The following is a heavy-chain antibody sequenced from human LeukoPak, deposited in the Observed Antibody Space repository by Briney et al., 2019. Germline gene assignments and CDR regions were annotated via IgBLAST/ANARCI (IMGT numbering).Heavy chain of an antibody. Sequence: PGGSLRLSCAASGFTFSNAWMSWVRQAPGKGLEWMAVMSYDGSNKYYGDSVKGRFTVSRDNSKNTLYLQMNSLRAEDTAVYSCARDVRVVEAAEMGYYYYGMDVWGQGTTVAVSS. V-gene: IGHV3-30*03. CDR1: GFTFSNAW. CDR2: MSYDGSNK. J-gene: IGHJ6*02. CDR3: ARDVRVVEAAEMGYYYYGMDV. D-gene: IGHD2-15*01.